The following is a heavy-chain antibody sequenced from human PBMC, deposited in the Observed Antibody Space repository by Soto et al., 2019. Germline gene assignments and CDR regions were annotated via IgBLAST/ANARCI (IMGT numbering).Heavy chain of an antibody. J-gene: IGHJ5*02. CDR1: GGAISDARFY. Sequence: QLQLQESGPGLVKPSETLSPTCSLSGGAISDARFYWGWIRQSPGKGLEWVGSIYYSGTTFFNPSLQSRVTISVDTSENQFSLKLSSVTAADTALYFCARQKWEQPKWFDPWGQGTLVTVSS. CDR3: ARQKWEQPKWFDP. D-gene: IGHD1-26*01. CDR2: IYYSGTT. V-gene: IGHV4-39*01.